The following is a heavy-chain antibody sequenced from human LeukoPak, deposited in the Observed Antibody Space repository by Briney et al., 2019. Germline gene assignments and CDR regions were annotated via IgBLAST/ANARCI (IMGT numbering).Heavy chain of an antibody. CDR1: GFTFSSYW. D-gene: IGHD3-3*01. J-gene: IGHJ6*02. Sequence: GGSLRLSCAASGFTFSSYWMSWVRQAPGKGLEWVANIKQDGSETYYVDSVKGRFTISRDNAKNSLFLQMNSLRAEDTAVYYYAREVFDFWSGYSYGMDVWGQGTTVTVSS. V-gene: IGHV3-7*03. CDR3: AREVFDFWSGYSYGMDV. CDR2: IKQDGSET.